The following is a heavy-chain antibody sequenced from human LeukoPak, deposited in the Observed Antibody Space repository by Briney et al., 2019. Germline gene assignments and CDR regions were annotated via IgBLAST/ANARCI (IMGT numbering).Heavy chain of an antibody. CDR2: ISSSGGAT. CDR3: VVHSGSRYIDY. CDR1: GFTFSNYA. J-gene: IGHJ4*02. Sequence: GGSLRLSCSASGFTFSNYAMHWVRQAPGKGLEYVSAISSSGGATYFADSVKGRFTISRDNSKNTLYLQVSSLRAEDTAVYYCVVHSGSRYIDYWGQGTLVTVSS. D-gene: IGHD1-26*01. V-gene: IGHV3-64D*09.